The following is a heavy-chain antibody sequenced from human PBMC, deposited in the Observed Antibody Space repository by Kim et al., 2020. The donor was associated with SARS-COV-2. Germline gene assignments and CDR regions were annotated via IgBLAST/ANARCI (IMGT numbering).Heavy chain of an antibody. CDR1: GFTFGDYA. CDR2: INWSTSSI. V-gene: IGHV3-9*01. CDR3: AKGRRISVAGPLYF. D-gene: IGHD6-19*01. Sequence: GGSLRLSCVASGFTFGDYAMFWVRQAPGKGLEWVSSINWSTSSIAYADSVKGRFAISRDNAKNSLHLQMNSLRSEDTALYYCAKGRRISVAGPLYFWGQGTLVTVSS. J-gene: IGHJ4*02.